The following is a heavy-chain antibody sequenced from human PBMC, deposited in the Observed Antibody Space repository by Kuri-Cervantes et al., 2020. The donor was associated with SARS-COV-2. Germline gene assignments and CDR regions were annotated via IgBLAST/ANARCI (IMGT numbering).Heavy chain of an antibody. CDR3: ARVSSGWAYYFDY. V-gene: IGHV4-4*02. Sequence: SETLSLTCAVPGGSSSSSNWWSWVRQPPGKGLEWIGEIYHSGSTNYNPSLKSRVTISADKSKNQFSLKLSSVTAADTAVYYCARVSSGWAYYFDYWGQGNLVTVSS. J-gene: IGHJ4*02. CDR2: IYHSGST. D-gene: IGHD6-19*01. CDR1: GGSSSSSNW.